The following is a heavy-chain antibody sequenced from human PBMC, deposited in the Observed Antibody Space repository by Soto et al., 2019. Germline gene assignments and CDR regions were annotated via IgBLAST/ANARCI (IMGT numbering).Heavy chain of an antibody. J-gene: IGHJ4*02. CDR3: AKDRGGRGVVVAFDY. D-gene: IGHD2-15*01. CDR1: GFTFTNYA. V-gene: IGHV3-23*01. Sequence: EVQLLESGGGLVQPGGSLRLSCVASGFTFTNYAMSWVRRAPGEGVEWGSSISGSGGNTYYADSVKGRFTISRDNSRNTLYLQMSSLRAEDTAIYYCAKDRGGRGVVVAFDYWGQGTLVTVSS. CDR2: ISGSGGNT.